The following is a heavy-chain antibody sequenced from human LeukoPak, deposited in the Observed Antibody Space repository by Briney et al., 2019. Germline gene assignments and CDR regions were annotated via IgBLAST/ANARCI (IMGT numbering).Heavy chain of an antibody. CDR2: INHSGST. CDR1: GGSFSGCY. Sequence: PSETLSLTCAVYGGSFSGCYWSWIRQPPGKGLEWIGEINHSGSTNYNPSLKSRVTISVDTSKNQFSLKLSSVTAADTAVYYCARGPPRSGWYWYWGQGTLVTVSS. CDR3: ARGPPRSGWYWY. V-gene: IGHV4-34*01. D-gene: IGHD6-19*01. J-gene: IGHJ4*02.